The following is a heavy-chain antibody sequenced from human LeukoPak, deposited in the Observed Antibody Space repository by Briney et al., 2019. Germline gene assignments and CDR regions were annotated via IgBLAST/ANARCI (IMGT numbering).Heavy chain of an antibody. Sequence: ASVKVSCKASGGTFSSYAISWVRQAPGQGLEWMGGIIPIFGTANYAQKFQGRVTITADESTSTAYMELSSLRPEDTAVYHCARGITGTTGVDYWGQGTLVTVSS. CDR2: IIPIFGTA. CDR1: GGTFSSYA. D-gene: IGHD1-20*01. CDR3: ARGITGTTGVDY. J-gene: IGHJ4*02. V-gene: IGHV1-69*13.